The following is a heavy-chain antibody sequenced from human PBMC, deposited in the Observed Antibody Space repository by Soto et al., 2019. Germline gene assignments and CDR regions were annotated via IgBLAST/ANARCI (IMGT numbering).Heavy chain of an antibody. Sequence: PTLVNPTETLTLTCTFSGFSLTSPGMCVSWIRQPPGKALEWLALIERDDDDKYYSTSLKTRLTISKDTRKNQVVLTMAKMDPADTGTYYCARSIRGPRRFNGMDVWGQGTTVTVSS. CDR3: ARSIRGPRRFNGMDV. J-gene: IGHJ6*02. D-gene: IGHD1-20*01. V-gene: IGHV2-70*13. CDR1: GFSLTSPGMC. CDR2: IERDDDDK.